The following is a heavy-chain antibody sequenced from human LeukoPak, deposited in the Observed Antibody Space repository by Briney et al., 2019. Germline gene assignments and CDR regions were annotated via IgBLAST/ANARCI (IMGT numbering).Heavy chain of an antibody. Sequence: GGSLRLSWAASGFTFSSYSMNWVRQAPGKGLEWVSSISSSSSYIYYADSVKGRFTISRDNAKNSLYLQMSSLRAEDTAVYYCARDSRIVGATHSAGDYWGQGTLVTVSS. J-gene: IGHJ4*02. D-gene: IGHD1-26*01. CDR3: ARDSRIVGATHSAGDY. V-gene: IGHV3-21*01. CDR2: ISSSSSYI. CDR1: GFTFSSYS.